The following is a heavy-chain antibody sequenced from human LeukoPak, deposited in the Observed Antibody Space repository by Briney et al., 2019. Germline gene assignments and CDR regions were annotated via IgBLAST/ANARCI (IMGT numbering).Heavy chain of an antibody. V-gene: IGHV3-23*01. CDR2: ISGSGGST. D-gene: IGHD2-21*02. Sequence: TGGSLRLSCAASGFTFSSYAMSWVRQAPGKGLEWVSAISGSGGSTYYADSVKGRFTISRDNSKNTLYLQMNSLRAEDTAVYYCAKPASRCGGDCYPGYYFDYWGQGTLVTVSS. CDR3: AKPASRCGGDCYPGYYFDY. CDR1: GFTFSSYA. J-gene: IGHJ4*02.